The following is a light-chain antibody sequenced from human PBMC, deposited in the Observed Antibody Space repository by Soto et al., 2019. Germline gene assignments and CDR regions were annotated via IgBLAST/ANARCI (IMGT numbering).Light chain of an antibody. Sequence: QSALTQPRSVSGSPGQSVTISCTGTNSDVGGYNYVSWYQQYPGKAPKLMIYAVNKRPSGVPDRFSGSRSGNTASLTVSGLQAEDEADYYCSSYAGSNNYVFGTGTKVTVL. CDR1: NSDVGGYNY. CDR2: AVN. V-gene: IGLV2-8*01. J-gene: IGLJ1*01. CDR3: SSYAGSNNYV.